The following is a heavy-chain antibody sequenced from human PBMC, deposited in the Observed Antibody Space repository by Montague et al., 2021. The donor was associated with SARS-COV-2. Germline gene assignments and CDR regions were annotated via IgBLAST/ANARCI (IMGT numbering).Heavy chain of an antibody. V-gene: IGHV4-59*01. J-gene: IGHJ4*02. Sequence: ETLSLTCTVSGASMKSYYWTWVRQSPGKGLQWIGYTYYSGSTSYDPSLQSRLTMTVDTSKNQFTLRLMSVTAADSAVYYCARVEGMIGGITHFDYWGQGLPVTVSS. CDR2: TYYSGST. CDR1: GASMKSYY. CDR3: ARVEGMIGGITHFDY. D-gene: IGHD2-21*01.